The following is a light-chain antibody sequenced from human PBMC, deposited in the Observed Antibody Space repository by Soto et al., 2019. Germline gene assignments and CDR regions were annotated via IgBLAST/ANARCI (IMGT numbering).Light chain of an antibody. J-gene: IGKJ2*01. V-gene: IGKV1-39*01. CDR1: QGLSGY. CDR2: SAS. CDR3: QQSHCTPYT. Sequence: DIQLTQSPSSLSVSIGVRVTITCRASQGLSGYLNWYRQKPGRAPELLIYSASTLQTGVPSRFSGRGSETDFTLTISSLQSEDLATYFCQQSHCTPYTFGQGTKLEL.